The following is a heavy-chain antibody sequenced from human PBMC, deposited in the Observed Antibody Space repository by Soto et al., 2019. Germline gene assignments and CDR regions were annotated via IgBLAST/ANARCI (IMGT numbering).Heavy chain of an antibody. D-gene: IGHD1-1*01. CDR1: GLIFSDVW. CDR3: TTSNLGVDF. V-gene: IGHV3-15*01. CDR2: IKTKPDDGTI. J-gene: IGHJ4*02. Sequence: GSLSLSGAAAGLIFSDVWMNWVRQAPGKGLEWVGRIKTKPDDGTIDYAAPVRGRFTISRDDSKNTMYLQMTSLTPDDTGVYYCTTSNLGVDFWGPGTLVTVSS.